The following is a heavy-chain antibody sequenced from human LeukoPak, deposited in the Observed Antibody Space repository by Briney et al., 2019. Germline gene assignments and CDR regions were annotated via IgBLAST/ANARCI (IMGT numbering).Heavy chain of an antibody. V-gene: IGHV3-23*01. J-gene: IGHJ4*02. CDR3: ARCYCSGGSCYYFDS. CDR2: ITGSDGST. CDR1: GFTFSNYA. D-gene: IGHD2-15*01. Sequence: GGSLRLSCAASGFTFSNYAMTWVRQVPGKGLEWVSGITGSDGSTDYADSVKGRFTISRDNSKGTLYLQMNSLTDADTAIYFCARCYCSGGSCYYFDSWGQGTLATVSS.